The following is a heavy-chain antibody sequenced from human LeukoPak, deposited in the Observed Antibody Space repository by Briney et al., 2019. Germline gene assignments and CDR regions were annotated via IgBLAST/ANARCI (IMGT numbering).Heavy chain of an antibody. CDR2: MSGSGEST. J-gene: IGHJ4*02. CDR1: GFTFSHYA. CDR3: ARFRLFGDYAGLLDY. V-gene: IGHV3-23*01. D-gene: IGHD4-17*01. Sequence: GGSLRPSCAASGFTFSHYAMSWVRQAPGQGLEWVSGMSGSGESTYYVDSVRDRFTISRDSSKNTVFLQMNSLRAEDTALYYCARFRLFGDYAGLLDYWGQRTLVTVSS.